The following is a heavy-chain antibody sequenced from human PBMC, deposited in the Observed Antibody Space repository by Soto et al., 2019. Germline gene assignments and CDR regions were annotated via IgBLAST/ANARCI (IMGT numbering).Heavy chain of an antibody. D-gene: IGHD2-15*01. CDR1: GGSFSGYY. CDR3: ARGRHSDCSGGSCPTYYYYMDV. Sequence: SETLSLTCAVYGGSFSGYYWSWIRQPPGKGLEWIGEINHSGSTNYNPSLKSRVTISVDTSKNQFSLKLSSVTAADTAVYYCARGRHSDCSGGSCPTYYYYMDVWGKGTTVTVSS. CDR2: INHSGST. J-gene: IGHJ6*03. V-gene: IGHV4-34*01.